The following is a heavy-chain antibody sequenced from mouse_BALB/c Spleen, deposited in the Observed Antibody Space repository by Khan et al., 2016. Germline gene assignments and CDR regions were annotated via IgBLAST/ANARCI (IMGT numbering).Heavy chain of an antibody. Sequence: QIQLVQSGPVLKKPGETVKISCKASGYTFTNYGVHWVKQAPGKGLKWMGWINTNTGAPTYAEEFKGRFAFSLETSASTAFLQIDNLKNEDTATYFCARWYGNYALDYWGQGTSVTVSS. V-gene: IGHV9-3*02. CDR1: GYTFTNYG. CDR2: INTNTGAP. D-gene: IGHD2-10*02. CDR3: ARWYGNYALDY. J-gene: IGHJ4*01.